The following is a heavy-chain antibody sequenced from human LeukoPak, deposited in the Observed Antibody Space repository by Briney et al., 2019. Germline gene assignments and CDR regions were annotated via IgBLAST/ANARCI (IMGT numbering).Heavy chain of an antibody. J-gene: IGHJ4*02. Sequence: SVKVSCKASGGTFSSYAISWVRQAPGQGLEWMGGIVPIFGTANYAQKFQGRVTITADESTSTAYMELSSLRSEDTAVYYCARDRDSSGWLDFDYWGQGTLVTVSS. D-gene: IGHD6-19*01. CDR1: GGTFSSYA. CDR3: ARDRDSSGWLDFDY. CDR2: IVPIFGTA. V-gene: IGHV1-69*01.